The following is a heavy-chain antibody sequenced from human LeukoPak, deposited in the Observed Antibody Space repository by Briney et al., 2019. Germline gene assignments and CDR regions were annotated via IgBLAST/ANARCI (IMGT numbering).Heavy chain of an antibody. CDR1: GCSFTVYY. Sequence: ASVKVSCKASGCSFTVYYMHWVRQVPGQGLEWMGWINPSSGGTKFAQKFQGRVTMTRDTSISTAYMELSRLRSDDTAVYYCAREDASAFDIWGQGTMVTVSS. CDR3: AREDASAFDI. CDR2: INPSSGGT. V-gene: IGHV1-2*02. J-gene: IGHJ3*02.